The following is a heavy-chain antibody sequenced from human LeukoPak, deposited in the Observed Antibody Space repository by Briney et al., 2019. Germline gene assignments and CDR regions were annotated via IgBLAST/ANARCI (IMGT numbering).Heavy chain of an antibody. V-gene: IGHV1-69*01. CDR1: GGTFSSYA. CDR3: ARPNNIYRTSRDAFDI. CDR2: IIPIFGTA. D-gene: IGHD2/OR15-2a*01. J-gene: IGHJ3*02. Sequence: ASVKVSCKASGGTFSSYAISWVRQAPGQGLEWMGGIIPIFGTANYAQKFQGRVTITADESTSTAYMELSSLRSEDTAVYYCARPNNIYRTSRDAFDIWGQGTMVTVSS.